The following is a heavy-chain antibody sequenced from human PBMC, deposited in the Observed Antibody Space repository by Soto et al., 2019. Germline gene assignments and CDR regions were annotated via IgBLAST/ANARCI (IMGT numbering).Heavy chain of an antibody. D-gene: IGHD1-26*01. CDR2: ISYDGYSK. CDR1: GFTFSSYA. J-gene: IGHJ6*02. V-gene: IGHV3-30*03. Sequence: PGGSLRLSCAASGFTFSSYAMHWVRQAPGKGLEWVALISYDGYSKWYADAVKGRFTISRDNSNNTLFLEMNSLRGDDTAVYICGAIREVHVWDQQTTFTVSS. CDR3: GAIREVHV.